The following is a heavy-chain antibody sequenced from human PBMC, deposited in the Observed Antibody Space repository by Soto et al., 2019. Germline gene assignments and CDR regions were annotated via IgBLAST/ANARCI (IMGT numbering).Heavy chain of an antibody. Sequence: PSEALSHTYSVYGGAFSGYYWSWIRQPPGKGLEWIGEINHSGSTNYNPSLKSRVTISVDTSKNQFSLKLSYVTAADTAVYYCAREIERLLGYWGQGTLVTVS. CDR1: GGAFSGYY. CDR3: AREIERLLGY. V-gene: IGHV4-34*01. CDR2: INHSGST. J-gene: IGHJ4*02. D-gene: IGHD3-3*01.